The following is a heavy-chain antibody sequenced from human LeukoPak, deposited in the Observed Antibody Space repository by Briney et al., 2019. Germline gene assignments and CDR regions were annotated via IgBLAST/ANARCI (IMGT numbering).Heavy chain of an antibody. CDR3: VKKIRGPGPPLDF. V-gene: IGHV1-2*02. CDR1: GYTFTVYS. CDR2: INPENGDT. J-gene: IGHJ4*02. D-gene: IGHD5-12*01. Sequence: ASVNVSCKASGYTFTVYSIHWVRQAPGQGLELMGWINPENGDTGYAHNFQGSVTMTSDTSITTAYMEMSSLRSDDAAVYYCVKKIRGPGPPLDFWGQGTLVTVSS.